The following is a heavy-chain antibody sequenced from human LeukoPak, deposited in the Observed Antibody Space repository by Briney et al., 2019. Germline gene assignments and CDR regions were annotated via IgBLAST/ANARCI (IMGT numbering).Heavy chain of an antibody. CDR2: INDSSTYI. CDR1: GFTFSSYN. CDR3: ASYYDFWSGYQLRYFDY. V-gene: IGHV3-21*01. Sequence: GGSLRLSCAASGFTFSSYNLNWVRQAPGKGLEWVSSINDSSTYIYYADSVKGRFTISRDNAKNSLYLQMNSLRAEDTAVYYCASYYDFWSGYQLRYFDYWGQGTLVTVSS. J-gene: IGHJ4*02. D-gene: IGHD3-3*01.